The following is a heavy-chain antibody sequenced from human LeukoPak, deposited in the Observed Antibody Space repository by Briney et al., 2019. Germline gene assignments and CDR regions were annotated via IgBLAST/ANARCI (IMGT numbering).Heavy chain of an antibody. V-gene: IGHV4-39*01. Sequence: SETLSLTCTVSGGSISSSSYYWGWIRQPPGKGLAWIGSIYYSGSTYYNPSLKSRVTISVDTSKNQFSLKLSSVTAADTAVYYCARHHAPTLRGMIVSEFDYWGQGTLVTVSS. J-gene: IGHJ4*02. CDR1: GGSISSSSYY. D-gene: IGHD3-22*01. CDR2: IYYSGST. CDR3: ARHHAPTLRGMIVSEFDY.